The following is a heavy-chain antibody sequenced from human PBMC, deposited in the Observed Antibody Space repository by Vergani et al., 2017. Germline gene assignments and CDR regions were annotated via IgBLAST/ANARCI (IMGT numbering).Heavy chain of an antibody. Sequence: EVQLVQSGAEVKKPGESLKISCKGSGYRFTNYWIGWVRQMPGKGLEWMGIIYPGDSDTRYSPSFQGQVTISVDKSISTAYLQWSSLKAADTAMYYCARHGGYSDYDFDYWGQGTLVTVSS. CDR1: GYRFTNYW. D-gene: IGHD5-12*01. CDR3: ARHGGYSDYDFDY. V-gene: IGHV5-51*01. CDR2: IYPGDSDT. J-gene: IGHJ4*02.